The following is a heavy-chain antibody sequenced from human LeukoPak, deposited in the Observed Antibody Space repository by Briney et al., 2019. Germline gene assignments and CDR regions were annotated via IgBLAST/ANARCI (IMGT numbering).Heavy chain of an antibody. CDR2: IYYSGST. Sequence: PSETLSLTCTVSGGSISSSSYYWGWIRQPPGKGLEWIGSIYYSGSTYYNPSLKSRVTISVDTSKNQFSLKLSSVTAADTAVYYCACRGYYFFGHYGMDVWGQGTTVTVSS. CDR3: ACRGYYFFGHYGMDV. CDR1: GGSISSSSYY. J-gene: IGHJ6*02. D-gene: IGHD3-22*01. V-gene: IGHV4-39*01.